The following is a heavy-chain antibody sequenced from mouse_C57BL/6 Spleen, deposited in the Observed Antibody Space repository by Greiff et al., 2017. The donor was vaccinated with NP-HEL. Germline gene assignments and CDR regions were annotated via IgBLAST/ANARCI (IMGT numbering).Heavy chain of an antibody. CDR2: INPSTGGT. Sequence: VQLQQSGPELVKPGASVKISCKASGYSFTGYYMNWVKQSPEKSLEWIGEINPSTGGTTYNQKFKAKATLTVDKSSSTAYMQLKSLTSEDSAVYYCARYYDYGEWFAYWGQGTLVTVSA. CDR3: ARYYDYGEWFAY. V-gene: IGHV1-42*01. J-gene: IGHJ3*01. CDR1: GYSFTGYY. D-gene: IGHD2-4*01.